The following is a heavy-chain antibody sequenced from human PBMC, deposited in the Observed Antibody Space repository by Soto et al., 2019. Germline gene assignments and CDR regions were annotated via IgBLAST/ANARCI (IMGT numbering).Heavy chain of an antibody. J-gene: IGHJ4*02. Sequence: EVQLWESGGGLVQPGGSLRLSCAVSGFTFSSHVMSWVRQAPGKGLEWVSAISGTGGTYYADSVKGRFTISRDNSKNALYLQMQNLRDEDTAVYYCAKDRRGAYCSGGICYSPDYWGQGTLVIVSS. CDR3: AKDRRGAYCSGGICYSPDY. V-gene: IGHV3-23*01. D-gene: IGHD2-15*01. CDR2: ISGTGGT. CDR1: GFTFSSHV.